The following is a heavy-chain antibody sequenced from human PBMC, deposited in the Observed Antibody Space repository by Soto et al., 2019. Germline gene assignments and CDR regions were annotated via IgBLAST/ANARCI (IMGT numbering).Heavy chain of an antibody. CDR3: ASSPVAVAGKGYYYYGMDV. V-gene: IGHV1-46*03. J-gene: IGHJ6*02. D-gene: IGHD6-19*01. CDR1: GYTFTSYY. CDR2: INPSGGST. Sequence: GASVKVSCKASGYTFTSYYMHWVRQAPGQGLAWMGIINPSGGSTSYAQKFQGRVTMTRDTSTSTVYMELSSLRSEDTAVYYCASSPVAVAGKGYYYYGMDVWGQATTVTVSS.